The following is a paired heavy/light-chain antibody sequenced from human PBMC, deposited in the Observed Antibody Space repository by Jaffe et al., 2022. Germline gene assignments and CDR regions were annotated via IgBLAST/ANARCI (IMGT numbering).Heavy chain of an antibody. Sequence: QVQLVQSGAEVKKPGASVKVSCKASGYTFTGYYMHWVRQAPGQGLEWMGRINPNSGGTNYAQKFQGRVTMTRDTSISTAYMELSRLRSDDTAVYYCARRLGYCSGGSCSPSYWYFDLWGRGTLVTVSS. CDR3: ARRLGYCSGGSCSPSYWYFDL. V-gene: IGHV1-2*06. D-gene: IGHD2-15*01. J-gene: IGHJ2*01. CDR1: GYTFTGYY. CDR2: INPNSGGT.
Light chain of an antibody. V-gene: IGLV2-14*03. CDR2: DVS. Sequence: QSALTQPASVSGSPGQSITISCTGTSSDVGGYNYVSWYQQHPGKAPKLMIYDVSNRPSGVSNRFSGSKSGNTASLTISGLQAEDEADYYCSSYTSSSTLEGVFGGGTKLTVL. CDR3: SSYTSSSTLEGV. J-gene: IGLJ2*01. CDR1: SSDVGGYNY.